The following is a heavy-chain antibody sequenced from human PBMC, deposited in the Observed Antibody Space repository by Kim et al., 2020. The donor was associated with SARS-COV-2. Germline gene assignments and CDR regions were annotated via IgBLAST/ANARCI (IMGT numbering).Heavy chain of an antibody. CDR3: TRDLPGTNPDSFDN. CDR1: KFTFSTYS. J-gene: IGHJ3*02. V-gene: IGHV3-48*02. D-gene: IGHD1-1*01. Sequence: GGSLRLSCAASKFTFSTYSMSWVRQAPGKGLEWVSYISSGGNDIRYADSVKGRFTISRDNAKNSLYLQMNSLRDEDTAVYFCTRDLPGTNPDSFDNW. CDR2: ISSGGNDI.